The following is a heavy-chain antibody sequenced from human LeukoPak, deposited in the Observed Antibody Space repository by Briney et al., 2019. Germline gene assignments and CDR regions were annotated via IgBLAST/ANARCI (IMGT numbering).Heavy chain of an antibody. CDR2: FDPEDGET. CDR1: GYTLTELS. V-gene: IGHV1-24*01. CDR3: ATDTEIDSGAFDI. Sequence: ASVKVSCKVSGYTLTELSMHWVRQAPGKGLEWMGGFDPEDGETIYAQKFQGRVTMTEDTSTDTAYMELSSLRSADTAVYYCATDTEIDSGAFDIWGQGTMVTVSS. D-gene: IGHD4/OR15-4a*01. J-gene: IGHJ3*02.